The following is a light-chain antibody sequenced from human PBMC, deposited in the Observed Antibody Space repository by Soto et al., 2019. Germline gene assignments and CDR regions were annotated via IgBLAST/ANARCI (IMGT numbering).Light chain of an antibody. J-gene: IGKJ5*01. CDR2: DVS. CDR3: QQRNYWKVT. Sequence: IVLTQSPATLSLTPGERATLSCRARQSVSSYLAWYQQKPGQAPRLLIYDVSNRATGIPARFSGSGSGTDFTLTISRLETEDFAVYYCQQRNYWKVTFGQGTRLEIK. V-gene: IGKV3-11*01. CDR1: QSVSSY.